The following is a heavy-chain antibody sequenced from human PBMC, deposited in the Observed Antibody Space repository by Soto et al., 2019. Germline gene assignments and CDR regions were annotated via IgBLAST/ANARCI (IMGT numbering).Heavy chain of an antibody. CDR3: AHKLDHVDWFGP. CDR2: TYWNNDK. CDR1: GFSLRNGGVG. J-gene: IGHJ5*02. Sequence: QITLKESGPTLVKSTQTLTLTCSFSGFSLRNGGVGVGWIRQPPGKALEWVALTYWNNDKRYSPFLKNRLTLLKDTFKDQLVRTMTNVDPVDTATYYCAHKLDHVDWFGPWGQGILVTVSS. V-gene: IGHV2-5*01. D-gene: IGHD2-2*03.